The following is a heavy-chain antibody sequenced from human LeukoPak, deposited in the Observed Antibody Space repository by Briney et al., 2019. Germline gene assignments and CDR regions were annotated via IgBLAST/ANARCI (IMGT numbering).Heavy chain of an antibody. J-gene: IGHJ5*02. V-gene: IGHV1-2*02. D-gene: IGHD3-10*01. CDR3: ARGGDYYGSGSHNWFDP. CDR2: INPNSGGT. Sequence: ASVKVSCKASGYTFTGYYMHWVRQAPGQGLEWMGWINPNSGGTNYAQKFQGRVTMTRDTSISTAYMELSRLRSDDTAVYYCARGGDYYGSGSHNWFDPWGQGTLVTVSS. CDR1: GYTFTGYY.